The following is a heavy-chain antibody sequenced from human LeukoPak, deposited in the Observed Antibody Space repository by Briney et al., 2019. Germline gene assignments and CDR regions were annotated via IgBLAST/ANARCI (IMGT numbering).Heavy chain of an antibody. J-gene: IGHJ6*02. CDR1: GSFSYHY. V-gene: IGHV3-72*01. Sequence: GGPLRLSCVVSGSFSYHYMDWGRQAPGKGLEGIGRTKNRGESHITQYAASVNGRFTASRDDSKNSLYLQMNNLKTEDTAVYYCARDTDTAMDVWGQGTTVTVSS. CDR2: TKNRGESHIT. CDR3: ARDTDTAMDV.